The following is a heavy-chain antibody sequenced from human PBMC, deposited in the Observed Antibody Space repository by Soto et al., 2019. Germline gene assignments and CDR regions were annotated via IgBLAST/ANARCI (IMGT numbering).Heavy chain of an antibody. Sequence: GESLKISCKGSGYSFTSYWISWVRQMPGKGLEWMGRIDPSDSYTNYSPSLQGHVTISADKSISTAYLQWSSLKASDTAMYYCARHEEGPGFYYYYGMDVWGQGTTVTVSS. D-gene: IGHD3-10*01. CDR1: GYSFTSYW. V-gene: IGHV5-10-1*01. CDR2: IDPSDSYT. J-gene: IGHJ6*02. CDR3: ARHEEGPGFYYYYGMDV.